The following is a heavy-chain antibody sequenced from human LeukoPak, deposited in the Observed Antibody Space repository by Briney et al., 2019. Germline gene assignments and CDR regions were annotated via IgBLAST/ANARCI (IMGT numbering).Heavy chain of an antibody. CDR3: VRDRELTY. Sequence: SETLSLTCTVSDGSISIYYWSWIRQPPGKGLEWIGYVYSSGNTNYNPSLKGRAIISADTSKNQFSLKLTSVTAAGTAVYYCVRDRELTYWGQGILVTVSS. CDR1: DGSISIYY. CDR2: VYSSGNT. V-gene: IGHV4-4*08. D-gene: IGHD3-10*01. J-gene: IGHJ4*02.